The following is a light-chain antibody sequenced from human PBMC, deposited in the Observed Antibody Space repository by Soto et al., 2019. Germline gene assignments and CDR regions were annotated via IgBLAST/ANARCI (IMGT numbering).Light chain of an antibody. V-gene: IGLV2-14*01. Sequence: QSALTQPASVSGSPGQSISISCTGTSSDVGGYNYVSWYQQHPGQAPKLMIFEVNNRPSGVSNRFSGSKSDNTASLTISGLQAEDEADYYCSSYTRSTTHVFGGGTQLTVL. CDR1: SSDVGGYNY. J-gene: IGLJ2*01. CDR3: SSYTRSTTHV. CDR2: EVN.